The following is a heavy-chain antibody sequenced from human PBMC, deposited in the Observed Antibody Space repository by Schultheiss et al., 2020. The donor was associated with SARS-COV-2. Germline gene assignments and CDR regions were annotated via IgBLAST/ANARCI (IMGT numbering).Heavy chain of an antibody. D-gene: IGHD6-13*01. CDR2: IIPIFGTA. V-gene: IGHV1-69*06. CDR1: GGTFSSYA. Sequence: SVKVSCKASGGTFSSYAISWVRQAPGQGLEWMGGIIPIFGTANYAQKFQGRVTITADKSTSTVYMELSSLRSEDTAVYYCARGGGSWVLDYWGQGTLVTVSS. J-gene: IGHJ4*02. CDR3: ARGGGSWVLDY.